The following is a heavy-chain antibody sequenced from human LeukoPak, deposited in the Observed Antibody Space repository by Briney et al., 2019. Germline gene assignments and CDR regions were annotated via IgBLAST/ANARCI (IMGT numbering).Heavy chain of an antibody. CDR3: TRGGTVGSPSNWFDP. CDR1: GGSISSHY. J-gene: IGHJ5*02. Sequence: KPSETLSLTCTVSGGSISSHYWNWIRQPPGKGLEWIGYVYYSGSTNYNPSLKSRVTISVDTPKNQFSLKLNSVTAADSAVYYCTRGGTVGSPSNWFDPWGQGTLVTVSS. D-gene: IGHD3-16*01. V-gene: IGHV4-59*11. CDR2: VYYSGST.